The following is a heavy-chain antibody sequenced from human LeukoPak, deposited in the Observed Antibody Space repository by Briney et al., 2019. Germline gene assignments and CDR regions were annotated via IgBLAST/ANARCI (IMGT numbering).Heavy chain of an antibody. D-gene: IGHD3-22*01. Sequence: GGSLRLSCAASGFAFSTYAMHWVRQAPGKGLEWVAVISYDGNDRYYEDSVKGRFTISRDNSKSTLYLQMNSLRAEDTDMYYCAKDSWRYYDSSGYYYGPYYFDYWGQGTLVTVSS. V-gene: IGHV3-30*04. CDR2: ISYDGNDR. J-gene: IGHJ4*02. CDR3: AKDSWRYYDSSGYYYGPYYFDY. CDR1: GFAFSTYA.